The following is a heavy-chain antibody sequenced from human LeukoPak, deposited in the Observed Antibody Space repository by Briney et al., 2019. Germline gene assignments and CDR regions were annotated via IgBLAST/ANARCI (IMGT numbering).Heavy chain of an antibody. CDR3: ASSLTTVTTNDAFDI. D-gene: IGHD4-11*01. CDR1: GYTFISYY. CDR2: IDPSDGST. J-gene: IGHJ3*02. Sequence: ASVKVSCKASGYTFISYYMHWVRQAPGQGLEWMGIIDPSDGSTIYAQKFQGRVTMTRDMSTSTVYMQLSSLRSEDTAVYYCASSLTTVTTNDAFDIWGQGTMVTVSS. V-gene: IGHV1-46*01.